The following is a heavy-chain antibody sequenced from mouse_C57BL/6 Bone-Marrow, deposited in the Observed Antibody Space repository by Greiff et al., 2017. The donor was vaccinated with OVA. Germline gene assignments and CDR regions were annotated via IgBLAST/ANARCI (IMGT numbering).Heavy chain of an antibody. D-gene: IGHD2-4*01. CDR3: ASLYYDLLLAY. CDR1: GFTFTSYT. CDR2: ISGGGGNT. J-gene: IGHJ3*01. V-gene: IGHV5-9*01. Sequence: EVNVVESGGGLVKPGGSLKLSCAASGFTFTSYTMSWVRQTPEKRLEWVATISGGGGNTYYPDSVKGHFTITRGNAKNTLYRPMSRLMSRDTALYYCASLYYDLLLAYWGQGTLVTVSA.